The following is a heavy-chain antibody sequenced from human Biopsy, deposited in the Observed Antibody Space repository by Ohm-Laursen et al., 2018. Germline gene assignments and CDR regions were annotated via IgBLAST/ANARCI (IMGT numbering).Heavy chain of an antibody. CDR3: ARHPTGFWFDP. V-gene: IGHV4-39*01. CDR2: IFYSGII. J-gene: IGHJ5*02. Sequence: SQTLSLTCTVSGGSVSSNTNYWVWIRQPPGKGLEWIGSIFYSGIIYYNPSLKSRVSISVDTSKNQFSLNLNSVTAADTAVYYCARHPTGFWFDPWGQGTLVIVSS. CDR1: GGSVSSNTNY.